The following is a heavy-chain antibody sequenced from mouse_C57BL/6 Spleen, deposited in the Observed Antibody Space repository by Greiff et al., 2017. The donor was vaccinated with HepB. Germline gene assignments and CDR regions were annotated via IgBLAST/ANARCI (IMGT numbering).Heavy chain of an antibody. D-gene: IGHD1-1*01. CDR1: GFSLTSYG. V-gene: IGHV2-2*01. J-gene: IGHJ2*01. CDR3: ARNRDYGSSPSFDY. CDR2: IWSGGST. Sequence: QVQLQQSGPGLVQPSQSLSITCTVSGFSLTSYGVHWVRQSPGKGLEWLGVIWSGGSTDYNAAFISRLSISKDNSKSQVFFKMNSLQADDTAIYYCARNRDYGSSPSFDYWGQGTTLTVSS.